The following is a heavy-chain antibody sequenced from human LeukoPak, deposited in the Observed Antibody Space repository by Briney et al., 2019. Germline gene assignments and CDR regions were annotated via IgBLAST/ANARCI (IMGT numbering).Heavy chain of an antibody. J-gene: IGHJ6*03. D-gene: IGHD3-9*01. V-gene: IGHV4-59*01. CDR1: GGSISSYY. Sequence: PSETLSLTCTVSGGSISSYYWSWIRQPPGKGLEWIGYIYYSGSTNYNPSLKSRVTISVDTSKNQFSLKLSSVTAADTAVYYCARDKRYFDWSPYYYYTDVWGKGTTVTVSS. CDR2: IYYSGST. CDR3: ARDKRYFDWSPYYYYTDV.